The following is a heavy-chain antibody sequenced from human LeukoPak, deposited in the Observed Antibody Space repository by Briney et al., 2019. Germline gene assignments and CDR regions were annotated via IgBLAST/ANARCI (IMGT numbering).Heavy chain of an antibody. D-gene: IGHD1-26*01. CDR1: GFTFSSYA. V-gene: IGHV3-23*01. CDR3: VKETSSGNFVTIDC. Sequence: PGGSLRLSCAASGFTFSSYAMSWVRQAPGKGLEWVSAISGSGGSTYYADSVKGRFTISRDNSKNTLYMQMNSLRAEDTAVYYCVKETSSGNFVTIDCWGQGALVTVSS. J-gene: IGHJ4*02. CDR2: ISGSGGST.